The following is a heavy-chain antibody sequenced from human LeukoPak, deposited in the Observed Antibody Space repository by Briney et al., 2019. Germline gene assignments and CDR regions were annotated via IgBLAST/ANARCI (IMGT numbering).Heavy chain of an antibody. Sequence: GASVKVSCKASGYTFTGFYMHWVRQAPGQGLEWMGIIFPAGDTTIYAQKFQGRLTMTRDTSTSTVYMGLRSLRSEDTAVYYCARELGGLLDYWGQGTLVTVSS. CDR2: IFPAGDTT. CDR1: GYTFTGFY. V-gene: IGHV1-46*01. J-gene: IGHJ4*02. CDR3: ARELGGLLDY. D-gene: IGHD3-16*01.